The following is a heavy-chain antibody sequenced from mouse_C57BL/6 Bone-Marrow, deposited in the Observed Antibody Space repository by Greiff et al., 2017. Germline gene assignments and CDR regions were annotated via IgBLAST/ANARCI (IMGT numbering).Heavy chain of an antibody. J-gene: IGHJ4*01. D-gene: IGHD1-2*01. CDR1: GYTFTDYY. CDR2: INPYNGGT. CDR3: ARGRYGRGYAMDY. Sequence: EVKLLQSGPVLVQPGASVKMSCTASGYTFTDYYMNWVKQSHGKSLEWIGVINPYNGGTSYNQKFKGKVNLTVDNSSSTAYLELNSLTSEDSAVYYGARGRYGRGYAMDYWGQGTSVTVSS. V-gene: IGHV1-19*01.